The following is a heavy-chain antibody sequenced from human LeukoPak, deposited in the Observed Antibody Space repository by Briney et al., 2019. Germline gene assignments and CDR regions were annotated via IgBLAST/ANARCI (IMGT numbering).Heavy chain of an antibody. CDR3: AREYYYDSSGYYYGNYFDY. V-gene: IGHV3-7*01. Sequence: PGGSLRLSCAASGFTFSSYWMSWVRQAPGEGLEWVANIKQDGSEKYYVDSVKGRFTISRDNAKNSLYLQMNSLRAEDAAVYYCAREYYYDSSGYYYGNYFDYWGQGTLVTVSS. CDR1: GFTFSSYW. J-gene: IGHJ4*02. CDR2: IKQDGSEK. D-gene: IGHD3-22*01.